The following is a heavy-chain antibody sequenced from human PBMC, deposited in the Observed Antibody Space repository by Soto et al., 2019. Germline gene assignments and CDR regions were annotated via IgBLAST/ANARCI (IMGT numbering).Heavy chain of an antibody. D-gene: IGHD3-9*01. V-gene: IGHV4-30-4*01. CDR1: GGSISSGDYY. CDR2: IYYSGST. CDR3: ARDHYVYDILTGYGYYYGMDV. J-gene: IGHJ6*02. Sequence: QVQLQESGPGLVKPSQTLSLTCTVSGGSISSGDYYWSWIRQPPGKGLEWIGYIYYSGSTYYNPSLKSRVTRSVDTSKNQFSLKLSSVTAADTAVYYCARDHYVYDILTGYGYYYGMDVWGQGTTVTVSS.